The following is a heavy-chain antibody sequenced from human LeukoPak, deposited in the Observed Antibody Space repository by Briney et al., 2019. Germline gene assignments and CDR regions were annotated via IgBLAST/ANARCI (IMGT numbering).Heavy chain of an antibody. Sequence: PGGSLRLSCALSGFTFSSYWMSWVRQAPGKGLEWVANMKYDGSEKYYVDSVKGRFTISRDNAKNSLYLQMNSLRAEDTAVYYCARDIEAAGLFLDYWGRGTLVTVS. CDR3: ARDIEAAGLFLDY. D-gene: IGHD6-13*01. CDR1: GFTFSSYW. CDR2: MKYDGSEK. V-gene: IGHV3-7*01. J-gene: IGHJ4*02.